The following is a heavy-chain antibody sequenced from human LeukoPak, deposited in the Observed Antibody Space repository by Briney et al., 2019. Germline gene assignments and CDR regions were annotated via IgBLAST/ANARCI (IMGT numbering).Heavy chain of an antibody. D-gene: IGHD3-10*01. CDR2: ISYDGSNK. J-gene: IGHJ4*02. V-gene: IGHV3-30*04. Sequence: PGRSLGLSCAASGFTFSSYAMHWVRQAPGKGLEWVAVISYDGSNKYYADSAKGRFTISRDNSKNTLYLQMNSLRAEDTAVYYCAREGVGSYYFDYWGQGTLVTVSS. CDR3: AREGVGSYYFDY. CDR1: GFTFSSYA.